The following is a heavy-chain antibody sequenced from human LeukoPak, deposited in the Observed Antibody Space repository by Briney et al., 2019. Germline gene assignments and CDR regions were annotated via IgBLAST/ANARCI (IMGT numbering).Heavy chain of an antibody. Sequence: GGSLRLSCAASGLTFSSYSMNWVRQAPEKGLEWVSSITSSSSYIYYADSVKGRFTISRDNAKNSLYLQMNSLRAEDTAVYYCARDLGYYGDLDYWGQGTLVTVSS. CDR1: GLTFSSYS. CDR3: ARDLGYYGDLDY. CDR2: ITSSSSYI. V-gene: IGHV3-21*01. D-gene: IGHD4-17*01. J-gene: IGHJ4*02.